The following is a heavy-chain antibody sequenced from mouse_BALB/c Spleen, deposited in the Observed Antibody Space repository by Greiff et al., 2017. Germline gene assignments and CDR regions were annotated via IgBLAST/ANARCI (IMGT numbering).Heavy chain of an antibody. CDR1: GFSLTSYG. CDR3: ARDRVYDGYSPAMDY. V-gene: IGHV2-9*02. CDR2: IWAGGST. D-gene: IGHD2-3*01. J-gene: IGHJ4*01. Sequence: QVQLKESGPGLVAPSQSLSITCTVSGFSLTSYGVHWVRQPPGKGLEWLGVIWAGGSTNYNSALMSRLSISKDNSKSQVFLKMNSLQTDDTAMYYCARDRVYDGYSPAMDYWGQGTSVTVSS.